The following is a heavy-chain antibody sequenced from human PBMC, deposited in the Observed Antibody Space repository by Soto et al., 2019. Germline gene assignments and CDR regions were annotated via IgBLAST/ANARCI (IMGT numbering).Heavy chain of an antibody. V-gene: IGHV1-69*13. D-gene: IGHD5-18*01. CDR3: AIPFDTAMVTTSFDY. J-gene: IGHJ4*02. CDR1: GGTFSSYA. CDR2: IIPIFGTA. Sequence: SVKVSCKASGGTFSSYAISWVRQAPGQGLEWMGGIIPIFGTANYAQKFQGRVTIIADESTSTAYMELSSLRSEDTAVYYCAIPFDTAMVTTSFDYWGQGTLVTVS.